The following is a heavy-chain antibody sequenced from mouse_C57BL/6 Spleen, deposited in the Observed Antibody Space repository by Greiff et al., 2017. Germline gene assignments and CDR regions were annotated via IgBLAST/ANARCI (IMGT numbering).Heavy chain of an antibody. J-gene: IGHJ2*01. CDR1: GFNIKDYY. Sequence: VHVKQSGAELVKPGASVKLSCTASGFNIKDYYMHWVKQRTEQGLEWIGRIDPEDGETKYAPKFQGKATIPADTSSNTAYLQLSSLTSEDTAVYYCARFITTVVAKDYWGQGTTLTVSS. V-gene: IGHV14-2*01. CDR2: IDPEDGET. CDR3: ARFITTVVAKDY. D-gene: IGHD1-1*01.